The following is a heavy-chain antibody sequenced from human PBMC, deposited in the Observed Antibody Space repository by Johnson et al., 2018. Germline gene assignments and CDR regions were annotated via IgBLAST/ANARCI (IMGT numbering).Heavy chain of an antibody. D-gene: IGHD2-15*01. Sequence: VRLQESGGGTVQPRGSLRLSCAASGFTFSIYWMHWVRQVPGKGPVWLSRINHDGSSTYADSVRGRFTISRDNTKNTVYLQMNNLRSDDPAVYYCARDGCSGGTCYFKNYMDVWGKGTTVTVSS. CDR1: GFTFSIYW. CDR3: ARDGCSGGTCYFKNYMDV. J-gene: IGHJ6*03. V-gene: IGHV3-74*03. CDR2: INHDGSS.